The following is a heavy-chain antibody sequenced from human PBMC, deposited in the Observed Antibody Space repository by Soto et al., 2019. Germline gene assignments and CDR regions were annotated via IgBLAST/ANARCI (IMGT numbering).Heavy chain of an antibody. CDR1: GCSISSSSYY. Sequence: PSETLSLTCTVSGCSISSSSYYWSWIRQPPGKGLEWIGYIYYSGSTNYNPSLKSRVTISVDTSKNQSSLKLNSMTAADTAVYYCARHNYGSGSTYFDYWGQGTLVTVSS. CDR2: IYYSGST. D-gene: IGHD3-10*01. V-gene: IGHV4-61*05. J-gene: IGHJ4*02. CDR3: ARHNYGSGSTYFDY.